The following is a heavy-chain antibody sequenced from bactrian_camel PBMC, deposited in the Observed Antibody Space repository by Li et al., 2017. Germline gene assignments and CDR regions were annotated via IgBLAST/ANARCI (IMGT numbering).Heavy chain of an antibody. CDR3: ATNDQSAWNCPPLSSCYNY. CDR2: IDTGDGST. J-gene: IGHJ4*01. CDR1: GYTFNTYS. V-gene: IGHV3S1*01. Sequence: HVQLVESGGGSALAGGYVRLSCAASGYTFNTYSWFRQAPGKEREGVAAIDTGDGSTYYLNSVEGRFTVSHDNPKNTLYLQMNSLRPEDTAMYYCATNDQSAWNCPPLSSCYNYWGQGTQVTVS. D-gene: IGHD1*01.